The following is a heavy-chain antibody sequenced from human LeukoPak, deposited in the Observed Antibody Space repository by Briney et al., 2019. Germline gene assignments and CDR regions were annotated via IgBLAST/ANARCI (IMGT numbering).Heavy chain of an antibody. CDR2: IIPIFGTA. Sequence: ASVKVSCKASGGTFSSYAISWVRQAPGQGLEWMGGIIPIFGTANYAQKFQGRVTITADESTSTAYMELSSLRSEDTAVYYCARGGVGAADAFDIWGQGTMVTVSS. V-gene: IGHV1-69*13. CDR1: GGTFSSYA. J-gene: IGHJ3*02. D-gene: IGHD1-26*01. CDR3: ARGGVGAADAFDI.